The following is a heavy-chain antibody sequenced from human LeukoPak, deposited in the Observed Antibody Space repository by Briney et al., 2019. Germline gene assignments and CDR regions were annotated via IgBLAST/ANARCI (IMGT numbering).Heavy chain of an antibody. V-gene: IGHV1-69*13. J-gene: IGHJ6*03. CDR2: IIPIFGTT. CDR3: ARVVVVAAPPYYYDYYMDV. CDR1: GGTFSSYT. D-gene: IGHD2-15*01. Sequence: SVKVSCKASGGTFSSYTISWVRQAPGQGLEWMGGIIPIFGTTNYAQKFQGRVTITADESTSTAYMELSSLRSEDTAVYYCARVVVVAAPPYYYDYYMDVWGKGTTVTVSS.